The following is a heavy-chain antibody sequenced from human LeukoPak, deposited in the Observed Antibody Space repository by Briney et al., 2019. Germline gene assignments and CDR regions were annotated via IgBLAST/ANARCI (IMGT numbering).Heavy chain of an antibody. CDR2: IYYSEST. CDR3: ARAPGYCSSASCWYYYYGMDV. Sequence: SETLSLTCTVSGGSISSSYYYWGWIRQPPGKGLEWIGSIYYSESTYYNPSLKSRVTISVDTSKNQFSLKLRSVTAADTAVYYCARAPGYCSSASCWYYYYGMDVWGQGTTVTVSS. D-gene: IGHD2-2*01. J-gene: IGHJ6*02. V-gene: IGHV4-39*01. CDR1: GGSISSSYYY.